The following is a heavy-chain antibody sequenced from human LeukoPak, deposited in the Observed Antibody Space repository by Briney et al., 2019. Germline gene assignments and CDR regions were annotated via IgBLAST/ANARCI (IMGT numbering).Heavy chain of an antibody. V-gene: IGHV4-59*01. CDR2: IYYSGST. Sequence: SETLSLTCTVSGGSISSYYWSWIRQPPGKGLEWIGYIYYSGSTDYNPSLKSRVTISVDTSKNQFSLKLSSVTAADTAVYYCARGAYYYYMDVWGKGTTVTVSS. CDR1: GGSISSYY. J-gene: IGHJ6*03. CDR3: ARGAYYYYMDV.